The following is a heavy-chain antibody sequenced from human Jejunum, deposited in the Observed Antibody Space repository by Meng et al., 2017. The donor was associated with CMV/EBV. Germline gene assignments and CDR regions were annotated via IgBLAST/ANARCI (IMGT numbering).Heavy chain of an antibody. CDR1: FTLGSHW. D-gene: IGHD2-2*01. CDR2: IKQDGSVK. Sequence: FTLGSHWMAWVRQAPGKGLEWVANIKQDGSVKYYVDSVKGRFTISRDKAQNSLFLQMNSLRDEDTAVYFCARWVVPPGVGYGMDVWGQGTTVTVSS. V-gene: IGHV3-7*01. J-gene: IGHJ6*02. CDR3: ARWVVPPGVGYGMDV.